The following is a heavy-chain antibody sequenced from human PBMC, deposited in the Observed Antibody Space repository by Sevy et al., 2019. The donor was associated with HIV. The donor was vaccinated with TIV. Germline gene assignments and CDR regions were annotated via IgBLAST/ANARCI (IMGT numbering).Heavy chain of an antibody. Sequence: SETVSLTCTVSGGSISSSSYYWGWIRQPPGKGLEWIGSIYYSGSTYYNPSLKSRVTISVDTSKNQFSLKLSSVTAADTTVYYCASSTLYGFYYFDYWGQGTLVTVSS. CDR2: IYYSGST. CDR3: ASSTLYGFYYFDY. J-gene: IGHJ4*02. CDR1: GGSISSSSYY. V-gene: IGHV4-39*01. D-gene: IGHD3-10*01.